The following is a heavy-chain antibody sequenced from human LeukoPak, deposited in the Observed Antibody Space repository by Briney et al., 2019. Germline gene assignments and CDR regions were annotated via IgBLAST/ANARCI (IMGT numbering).Heavy chain of an antibody. D-gene: IGHD6-19*01. CDR2: IYYSGST. V-gene: IGHV4-39*01. CDR3: ARHVEIAVAGPIDY. Sequence: ETSETLSLTCTVSGGSISSSRDYWGWIRQPPGEGLEWIGSIYYSGSTYYNPSLKSRVTISVDTSKNQFSLKLSSVTAADTAVYYCARHVEIAVAGPIDYWGQGTLVTVSS. J-gene: IGHJ4*02. CDR1: GGSISSSRDY.